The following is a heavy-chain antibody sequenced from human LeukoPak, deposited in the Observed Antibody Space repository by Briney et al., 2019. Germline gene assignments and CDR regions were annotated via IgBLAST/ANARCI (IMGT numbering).Heavy chain of an antibody. CDR1: GFTFSSYA. D-gene: IGHD4-17*01. CDR3: ATQYGDYPRTAFDI. Sequence: GSLRLSCAASGFTFSSYAMSWVRQAPGKGLEWVSAISGSGGSTYYADSVKGRFTISRAKNTLYLQMNSLRAEDTAVYYCATQYGDYPRTAFDIWGQGTMVTVSS. V-gene: IGHV3-23*01. J-gene: IGHJ3*02. CDR2: ISGSGGST.